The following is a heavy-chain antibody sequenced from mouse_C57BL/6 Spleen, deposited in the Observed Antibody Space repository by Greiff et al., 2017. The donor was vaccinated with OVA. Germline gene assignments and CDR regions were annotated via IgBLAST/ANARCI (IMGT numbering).Heavy chain of an antibody. J-gene: IGHJ4*01. Sequence: ESGPELVKPGASVKISCKASGYAFSSSWMNWVKQRPGKGLEWIGRIYPGDGDTNYNGKFKGKATLTADKSSSTAYMQLSSLTSEDSAVYFCARRLGQRYAMDYWGQGTSVTVSS. CDR3: ARRLGQRYAMDY. V-gene: IGHV1-82*01. CDR2: IYPGDGDT. CDR1: GYAFSSSW. D-gene: IGHD4-1*01.